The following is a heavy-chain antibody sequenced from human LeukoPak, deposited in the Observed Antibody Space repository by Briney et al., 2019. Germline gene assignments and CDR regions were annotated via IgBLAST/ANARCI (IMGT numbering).Heavy chain of an antibody. D-gene: IGHD3-10*01. J-gene: IGHJ5*02. Sequence: GGSLRLSCAASGFTFSTYWMSWFRQAPGKGLEWVANIKGDGSEKDYVDSVKGRFSISRDNAMNSLYLQMNSLRAEDTALYYCARGSSYNWFDPWGQGTLVTVSS. CDR3: ARGSSYNWFDP. CDR1: GFTFSTYW. CDR2: IKGDGSEK. V-gene: IGHV3-7*04.